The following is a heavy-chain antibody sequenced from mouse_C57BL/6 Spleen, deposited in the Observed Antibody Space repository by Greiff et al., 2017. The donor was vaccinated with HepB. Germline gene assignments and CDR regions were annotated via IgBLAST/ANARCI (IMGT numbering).Heavy chain of an antibody. CDR1: GYAFSSSW. J-gene: IGHJ3*01. V-gene: IGHV1-82*01. CDR2: IYPGDGDT. D-gene: IGHD2-4*01. CDR3: ARGNDYDGERFAY. Sequence: VQLQQSGPELVKPGASVKISCKASGYAFSSSWMNWVKQRPGKGLEWIGRIYPGDGDTNYNGKFKGKATLTADKSYSTAYMQLSSLTSEDSAVYFCARGNDYDGERFAYWGQGTLVTVSA.